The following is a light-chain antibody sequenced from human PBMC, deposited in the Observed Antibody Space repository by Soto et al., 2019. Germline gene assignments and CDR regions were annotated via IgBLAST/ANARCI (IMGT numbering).Light chain of an antibody. CDR1: QSISRY. CDR2: ATS. CDR3: QQSYSTWT. V-gene: IGKV1-39*01. J-gene: IGKJ1*01. Sequence: DIQMTQSPSSLSASVGDRVTITCRASQSISRYLNWYQQKPGKAPKLLIYATSNLQSEVPSRFSGSGSGTDFTLTISSLHPEDFATYYCQQSYSTWTFGQGTKVDIK.